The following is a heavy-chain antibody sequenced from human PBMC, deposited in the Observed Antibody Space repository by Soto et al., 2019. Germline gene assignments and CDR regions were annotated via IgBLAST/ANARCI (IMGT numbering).Heavy chain of an antibody. CDR3: AKDRGSGNFDY. CDR1: GFTFSSYG. Sequence: QVQLVESGGGVVQPGRSLRLSCAASGFTFSSYGMHWVRQAPGKGLEWVAVISYDGSNKYYADSVKGRFTISRDNSKNTLYLQMNSLRAEDTAVYYCAKDRGSGNFDYWGQGTLVTVSS. J-gene: IGHJ4*02. CDR2: ISYDGSNK. D-gene: IGHD3-10*01. V-gene: IGHV3-30*18.